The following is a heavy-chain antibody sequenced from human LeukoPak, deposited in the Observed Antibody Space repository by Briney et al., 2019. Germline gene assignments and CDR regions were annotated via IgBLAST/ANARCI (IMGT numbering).Heavy chain of an antibody. V-gene: IGHV3-7*01. CDR3: ARSYLKMALAS. CDR2: IKQDGSEK. CDR1: GFTFTSYW. J-gene: IGHJ5*02. D-gene: IGHD3-10*01. Sequence: PGGSLRLSCAASGFTFTSYWMSWVRQAPGKGLEWVANIKQDGSEKYYVDSVKGRFTISRDSAKNSLYLQMNSLRAEDTAVYYCARSYLKMALASWGQGTLVTVSS.